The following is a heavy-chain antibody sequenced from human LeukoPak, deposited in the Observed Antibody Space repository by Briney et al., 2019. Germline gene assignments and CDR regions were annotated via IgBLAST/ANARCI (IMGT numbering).Heavy chain of an antibody. CDR3: AKGHGYYDILTGYYTFDH. D-gene: IGHD3-9*01. CDR1: GFTLDDYA. Sequence: PGGSLRLSCAASGFTLDDYAMHWVRQAPGKGLEWVSGISWKSGSIGYADSVKGRFTISRDNAKNSLYLQMNSLRAEDTALYYCAKGHGYYDILTGYYTFDHWGQGTLVTVSS. J-gene: IGHJ4*02. V-gene: IGHV3-9*01. CDR2: ISWKSGSI.